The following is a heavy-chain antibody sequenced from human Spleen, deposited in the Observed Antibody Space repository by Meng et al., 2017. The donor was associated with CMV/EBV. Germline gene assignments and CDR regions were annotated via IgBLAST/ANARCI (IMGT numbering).Heavy chain of an antibody. D-gene: IGHD3-3*01. J-gene: IGHJ5*02. V-gene: IGHV4-39*01. CDR2: IYYSGST. CDR3: ARLPQYYDFWSGYYSHNWFDP. Sequence: RSYYWGWIRQPPGKGLEWIGSIYYSGSTYYNPSLKSRVTISVDTSKNQFSLKLSSVTAADTAVYYCARLPQYYDFWSGYYSHNWFDPWGQGTLVTVSS. CDR1: RSYY.